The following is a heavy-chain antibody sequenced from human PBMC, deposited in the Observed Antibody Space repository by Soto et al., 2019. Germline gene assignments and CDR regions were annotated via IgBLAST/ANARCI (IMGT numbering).Heavy chain of an antibody. CDR3: ARLQADILTGYYPSEEVGISEYYFDY. CDR2: IYYSGST. D-gene: IGHD3-9*01. J-gene: IGHJ4*02. V-gene: IGHV4-31*02. CDR1: GGSISSGGYY. Sequence: PLEPLCLTWTVSGGSISSGGYYWSWIRQHPGKGLEWIGYIYYSGSTYYNPSLKSRVTISVDTSKNQFSLKLSSVTAADTAVYYCARLQADILTGYYPSEEVGISEYYFDYWGQGTLVTVSS.